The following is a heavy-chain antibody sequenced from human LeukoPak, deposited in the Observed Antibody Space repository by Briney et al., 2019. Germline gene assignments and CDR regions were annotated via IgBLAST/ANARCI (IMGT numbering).Heavy chain of an antibody. J-gene: IGHJ5*02. V-gene: IGHV4-59*01. CDR2: IYYSGST. D-gene: IGHD3-3*01. CDR3: ARAYRPLRFLEWFHWFDP. CDR1: GGSISSYY. Sequence: SETLSLTCTVSGGSISSYYWSWIRQPPGKGLEWIGYIYYSGSTNYNPSLKSRVTISVDTSKNQFSLKLSSVTAADTAVYYCARAYRPLRFLEWFHWFDPWGQGTLVTVSS.